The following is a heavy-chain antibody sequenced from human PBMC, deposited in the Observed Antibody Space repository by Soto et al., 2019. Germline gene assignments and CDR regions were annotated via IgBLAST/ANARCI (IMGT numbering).Heavy chain of an antibody. J-gene: IGHJ6*02. V-gene: IGHV3-73*01. CDR1: GFTFSGSA. CDR3: TRHGGSDIVVVPAAIRAYYYGMDV. Sequence: GWSLRLSCAASGFTFSGSAMHWVRQASGKGLEWVGRIRSKANSYATAYAASVKGRFTISRDDSKNTAYLQMNSLKTEDTAVYYCTRHGGSDIVVVPAAIRAYYYGMDVWGQGTTVTVSS. CDR2: IRSKANSYAT. D-gene: IGHD2-2*02.